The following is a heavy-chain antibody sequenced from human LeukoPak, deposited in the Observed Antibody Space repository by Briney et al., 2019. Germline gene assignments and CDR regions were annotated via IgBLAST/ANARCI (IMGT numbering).Heavy chain of an antibody. CDR3: ARSCSSTSCSLDY. J-gene: IGHJ4*02. CDR1: GGSISSSSYY. V-gene: IGHV4-39*07. Sequence: PSETLSLTCTVSGGSISSSSYYWGWIRQPPGKGLEWIGSIYYSGSTYYNPSLKSRVTISADTSKNQFSLKLSSVTAADTAVYYCARSCSSTSCSLDYWGQGTLVTVSS. D-gene: IGHD2-2*01. CDR2: IYYSGST.